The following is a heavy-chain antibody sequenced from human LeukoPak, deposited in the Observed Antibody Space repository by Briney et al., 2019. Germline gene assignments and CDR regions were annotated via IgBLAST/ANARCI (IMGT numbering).Heavy chain of an antibody. V-gene: IGHV4-34*01. CDR1: GASLSGYY. J-gene: IGHJ5*02. D-gene: IGHD2-2*01. CDR2: ISHSGST. Sequence: SETLSLTCEVSGASLSGYYWSWIRQAPGKGLEWIGEISHSGSTNYNPSLKSRVTISAHTSKNQFSLKLSSVIGADTAVYYCARRDIVVVPAAGGWFDPWGQGTLVTVSS. CDR3: ARRDIVVVPAAGGWFDP.